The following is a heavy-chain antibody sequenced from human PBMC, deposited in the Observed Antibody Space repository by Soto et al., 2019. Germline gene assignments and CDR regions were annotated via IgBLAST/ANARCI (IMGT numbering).Heavy chain of an antibody. Sequence: ASVKVSCKASGYTFTSYDINWVRQATGQGLEWMGWMNPNSGNTGYAQKFQGRVTMTRNTSISTAYMELSSLRSEDTAVYYCARLYYDFWSGGIDAFDIWGQGTMVTVSS. CDR3: ARLYYDFWSGGIDAFDI. D-gene: IGHD3-3*01. CDR1: GYTFTSYD. J-gene: IGHJ3*02. V-gene: IGHV1-8*01. CDR2: MNPNSGNT.